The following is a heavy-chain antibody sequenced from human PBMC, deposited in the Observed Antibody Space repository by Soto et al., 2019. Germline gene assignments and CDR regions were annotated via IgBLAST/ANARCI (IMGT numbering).Heavy chain of an antibody. Sequence: EVQLLESGGGFVQPGGSLRLSCAASGFTFNDYAMAWVRQAPGQGLEWCSSISGSGGHSSYVDSVRGRFTISRDNVNNILSLDMSDLRAEDTALYYCAKDCRRLAVTGSAFDSWGQGALVTVSS. J-gene: IGHJ4*02. CDR1: GFTFNDYA. V-gene: IGHV3-23*01. CDR3: AKDCRRLAVTGSAFDS. CDR2: ISGSGGHS. D-gene: IGHD6-19*01.